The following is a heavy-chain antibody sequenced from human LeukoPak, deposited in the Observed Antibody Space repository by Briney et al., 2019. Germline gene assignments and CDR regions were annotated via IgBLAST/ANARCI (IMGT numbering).Heavy chain of an antibody. J-gene: IGHJ4*02. CDR2: ISGSGGST. Sequence: GGSLRLSCAASGFTFSSYAMSWVRQAPGKGLEWVSAISGSGGSTYYAGSVKGRFSISRDNSKNTLYLQMNNLRAEDTAVYYCAKVRAGNYYYDSSDYWGQGTLVTVSS. D-gene: IGHD3-22*01. V-gene: IGHV3-23*01. CDR1: GFTFSSYA. CDR3: AKVRAGNYYYDSSDY.